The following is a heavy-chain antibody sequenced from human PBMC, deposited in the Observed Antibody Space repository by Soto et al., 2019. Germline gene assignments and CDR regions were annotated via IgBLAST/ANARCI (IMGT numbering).Heavy chain of an antibody. D-gene: IGHD3-16*01. V-gene: IGHV4-59*01. CDR3: ARRYGGNFDY. CDR1: GGAISSYY. Sequence: PSETLSLTCTVSGGAISSYYWSWIRQPPGKGLEWVGDIYYSGGTDYNPSLKRRGTIAVDTSKDQFALKLSSVTAADTAVYYCARRYGGNFDYWGQETLVTVSS. J-gene: IGHJ4*02. CDR2: IYYSGGT.